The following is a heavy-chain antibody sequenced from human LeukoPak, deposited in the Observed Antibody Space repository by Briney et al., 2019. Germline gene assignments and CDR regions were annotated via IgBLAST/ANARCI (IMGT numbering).Heavy chain of an antibody. Sequence: SGGSLRLSCAASGFFVSSSYMSWVRQAPGKGLEWVSVIYSGGSTYYADSVKGRFTVSRDNSKNTLYLQMNSLRAEDTAVYYCARVFYYGSANDYWGQGTLVTVSS. J-gene: IGHJ4*02. D-gene: IGHD3-10*01. CDR3: ARVFYYGSANDY. V-gene: IGHV3-53*01. CDR2: IYSGGST. CDR1: GFFVSSSY.